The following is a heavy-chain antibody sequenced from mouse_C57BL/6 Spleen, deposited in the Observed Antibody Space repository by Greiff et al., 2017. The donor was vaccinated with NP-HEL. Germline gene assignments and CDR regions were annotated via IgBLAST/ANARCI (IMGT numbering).Heavy chain of an antibody. CDR3: APTVVARYAMDY. CDR1: GYTFTDYY. D-gene: IGHD1-1*01. Sequence: QVQLQQSGAELVRPGASVKLSCKASGYTFTDYYINWVKQRPGQGLEWIARIYPGSGNTYYNEKFKGKATLTAEKSSSTAYMQLSSLTSEDSAVYFCAPTVVARYAMDYWGQGTSVTVSS. V-gene: IGHV1-76*01. J-gene: IGHJ4*01. CDR2: IYPGSGNT.